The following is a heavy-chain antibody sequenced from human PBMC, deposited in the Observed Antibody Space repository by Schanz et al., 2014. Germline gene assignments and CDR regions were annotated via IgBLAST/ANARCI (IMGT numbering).Heavy chain of an antibody. CDR3: ARDPNSVNEIDY. J-gene: IGHJ4*02. Sequence: LVESGGGVVQPGRSLRLSCAASGFTFSSYGMHWVRQVPGKGLEWVAVVCYDGSKKYYADSVKGRFTISRDNSKKTLYLQMNSLRVEDTAVYYCARDPNSVNEIDYWGQGTLVTVSS. CDR1: GFTFSSYG. CDR2: VCYDGSKK. V-gene: IGHV3-33*01. D-gene: IGHD5-12*01.